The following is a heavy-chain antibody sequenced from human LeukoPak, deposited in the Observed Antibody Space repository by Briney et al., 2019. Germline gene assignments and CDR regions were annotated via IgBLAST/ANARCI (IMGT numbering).Heavy chain of an antibody. Sequence: ASVRVSCKASGYTFTGYYMHWVRQAPGQGLEWMGWINPNSGGTNYVQKFQGRVTMTRDTSISTAYMELSRLRSDDTAVYYCAREEKPLGSGSYYNWFDPWGQGTLVTVSS. J-gene: IGHJ5*02. CDR1: GYTFTGYY. CDR2: INPNSGGT. CDR3: AREEKPLGSGSYYNWFDP. V-gene: IGHV1-2*02. D-gene: IGHD3-10*01.